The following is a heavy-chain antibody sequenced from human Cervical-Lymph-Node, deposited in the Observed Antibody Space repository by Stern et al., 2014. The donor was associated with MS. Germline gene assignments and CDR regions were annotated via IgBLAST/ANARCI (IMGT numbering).Heavy chain of an antibody. CDR2: IIPALSIT. CDR1: GGPFTTFA. Sequence: QVQLVQSGAEVKKPGSSMTVSCKVSGGPFTTFAVSWVRQAPGQGLEWMGRIIPALSITNYTQKFQGRVTITADRSTSTAYMHLSGLTSDDTAVYYCARGRTQNSRLDYWGQGSLVAVSS. J-gene: IGHJ4*02. CDR3: ARGRTQNSRLDY. V-gene: IGHV1-69*09. D-gene: IGHD1-7*01.